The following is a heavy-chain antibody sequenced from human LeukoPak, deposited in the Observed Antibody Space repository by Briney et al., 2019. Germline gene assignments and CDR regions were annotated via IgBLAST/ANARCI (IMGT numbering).Heavy chain of an antibody. CDR3: ARDVRPDY. Sequence: GGSLRLSCAASGFTFSSYWMSWVRQAPGEGPEWVANIRQDGTEKYYMDSVKGRFSISRDNAKTSLYLQMNALRAEDTAVYYCARDVRPDYWGQGTLVTVST. CDR2: IRQDGTEK. D-gene: IGHD6-6*01. V-gene: IGHV3-7*04. CDR1: GFTFSSYW. J-gene: IGHJ4*02.